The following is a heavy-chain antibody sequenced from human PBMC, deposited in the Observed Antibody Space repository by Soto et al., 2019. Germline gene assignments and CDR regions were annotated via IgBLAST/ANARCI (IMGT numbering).Heavy chain of an antibody. Sequence: SVKVSCKASVYTLSNYAMHWVLQAPGQRLEWMGRIIPILGIANYAQKFQGRVTITADKSTSTAYMELSSLRSEDTAVYYCARDRVTYWYFDLWGRGTLVTVSS. CDR2: IIPILGIA. D-gene: IGHD4-4*01. CDR1: VYTLSNYA. CDR3: ARDRVTYWYFDL. J-gene: IGHJ2*01. V-gene: IGHV1-69*04.